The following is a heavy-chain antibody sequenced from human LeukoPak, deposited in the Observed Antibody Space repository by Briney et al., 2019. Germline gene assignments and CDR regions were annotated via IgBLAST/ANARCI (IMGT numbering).Heavy chain of an antibody. CDR3: AKGAYCSSTSCPYYYYGMDV. Sequence: GGSLRLSCAASGFTFSSYAMHWVRQAPGKGLEWVAVISYDGSNKYNADSVKGRFTISRDNSKDTLYLQMNSLRAEDTAVYYCAKGAYCSSTSCPYYYYGMDVWGQGTTVTVSS. CDR1: GFTFSSYA. D-gene: IGHD2-2*01. CDR2: ISYDGSNK. J-gene: IGHJ6*02. V-gene: IGHV3-30-3*01.